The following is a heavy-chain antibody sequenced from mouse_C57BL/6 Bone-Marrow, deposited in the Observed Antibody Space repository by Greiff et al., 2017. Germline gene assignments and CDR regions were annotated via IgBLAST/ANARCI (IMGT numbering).Heavy chain of an antibody. V-gene: IGHV1-59*01. CDR3: ARGGGNYAMDY. CDR2: IDPSDSYT. Sequence: QVQLQQPGAELVRPGTSVKLSCKASGYTFTSYWMHWVKQRPGQGLEWIGVIDPSDSYTNYNQKFKGKATLTVDTSSSTAYMQLSSLTSEDSAVCYCARGGGNYAMDYWGQGTSVTVSS. J-gene: IGHJ4*01. CDR1: GYTFTSYW.